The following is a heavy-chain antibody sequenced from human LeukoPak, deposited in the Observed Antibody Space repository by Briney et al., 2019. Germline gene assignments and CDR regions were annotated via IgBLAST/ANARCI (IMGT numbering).Heavy chain of an antibody. V-gene: IGHV4-34*01. J-gene: IGHJ4*02. D-gene: IGHD5-18*01. CDR1: GGSFSGYY. CDR3: ASGYSYGWSAFDY. Sequence: SETLSLTCAVYGGSFSGYYWSWIRQPPGKGLEWIGEINHSGSTNYNPSLKSRATISVDTSKDQFSLKLSSVTAADTAVYYCASGYSYGWSAFDYWGQGTLVTVSS. CDR2: INHSGST.